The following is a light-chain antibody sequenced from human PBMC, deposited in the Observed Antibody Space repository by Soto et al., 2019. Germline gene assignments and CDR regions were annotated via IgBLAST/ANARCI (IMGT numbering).Light chain of an antibody. V-gene: IGLV2-8*01. J-gene: IGLJ1*01. CDR3: QSYDSRLSGSV. CDR1: SSDIGGYNS. Sequence: QSALTQSPSASGSPGQSVTISCTGTSSDIGGYNSVSWYQQHPGKAPKVMIYDVTKRPSGVPDRFSGSKSGNTASLTVSALQAEDEADYYCQSYDSRLSGSVFGTGTKVTVL. CDR2: DVT.